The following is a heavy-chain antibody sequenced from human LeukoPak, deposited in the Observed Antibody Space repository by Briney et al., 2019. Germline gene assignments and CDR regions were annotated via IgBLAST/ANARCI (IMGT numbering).Heavy chain of an antibody. J-gene: IGHJ4*02. CDR1: GFTFSSYG. V-gene: IGHV3-30*03. CDR2: ISYDGSNK. D-gene: IGHD6-13*01. Sequence: PGGSLRLSCAASGFTFSSYGMHWVRQAPGKGLEWVAVISYDGSNKYYADSVKGRFTISRDNSKNTLYLQMNSLRAEDTAVYYCAREYSSSWYEPYFDYWGQGTLVTVSS. CDR3: AREYSSSWYEPYFDY.